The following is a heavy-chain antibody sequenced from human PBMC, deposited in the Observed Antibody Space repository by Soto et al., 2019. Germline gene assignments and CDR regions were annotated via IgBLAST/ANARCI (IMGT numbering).Heavy chain of an antibody. Sequence: SETLSLTCTVSGGSISSYYWSWIRQPPGKGLEWIGYIYYSGSTNYNPSLKSRVTISVDTSKNQFSLKLSSVTAADTAVYYCARGSRGYYYDSSGYGWFDPWGQGTLVTVSS. CDR1: GGSISSYY. CDR3: ARGSRGYYYDSSGYGWFDP. V-gene: IGHV4-59*01. CDR2: IYYSGST. J-gene: IGHJ5*02. D-gene: IGHD3-22*01.